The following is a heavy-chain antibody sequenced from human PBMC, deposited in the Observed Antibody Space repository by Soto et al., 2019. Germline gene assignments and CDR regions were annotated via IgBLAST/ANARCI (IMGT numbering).Heavy chain of an antibody. D-gene: IGHD4-17*01. CDR1: GNTFTNYD. CDR3: ARGVKYGAYSRWFDP. J-gene: IGHJ5*02. CDR2: MNPNSGDT. Sequence: QVLLVQSGAEVKKPGASVKVSCKASGNTFTNYDINWVRQATGQGLEYLGWMNPNSGDTAYVQKFQGRVTMTWDTSITTAYMELRSLRSEDTAVYFCARGVKYGAYSRWFDPWGQGTLVTVSS. V-gene: IGHV1-8*01.